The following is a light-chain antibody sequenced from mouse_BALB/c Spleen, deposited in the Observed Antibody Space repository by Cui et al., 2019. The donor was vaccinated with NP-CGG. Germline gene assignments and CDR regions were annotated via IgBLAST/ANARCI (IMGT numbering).Light chain of an antibody. J-gene: IGLJ1*01. V-gene: IGLV1*01. CDR3: VLWYSNHWV. Sequence: QAVVTQESEPTTSPSETVTLTCRSSTGAVTTSNYANWVQEKPDHLFTGLIGGTNNRAPGVPARFSGSLIGDKAALTITGAQTEDEAIYFCVLWYSNHWVFGGGTKLTVL. CDR1: TGAVTTSNY. CDR2: GTN.